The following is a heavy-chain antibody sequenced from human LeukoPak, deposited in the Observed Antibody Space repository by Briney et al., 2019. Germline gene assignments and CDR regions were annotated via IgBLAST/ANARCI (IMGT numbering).Heavy chain of an antibody. CDR2: IYYSGST. Sequence: SETLSLTCTVSGGSISSSSYYWGWIRQPPGKGLEWIGSIYYSGSTYYNPSLKSRVTISVDTSKDQFSLKLSSVTAAVTAVYYCARIIDPTYYFDYWGQGTLVTVSS. J-gene: IGHJ4*02. CDR1: GGSISSSSYY. V-gene: IGHV4-39*01. D-gene: IGHD2-15*01. CDR3: ARIIDPTYYFDY.